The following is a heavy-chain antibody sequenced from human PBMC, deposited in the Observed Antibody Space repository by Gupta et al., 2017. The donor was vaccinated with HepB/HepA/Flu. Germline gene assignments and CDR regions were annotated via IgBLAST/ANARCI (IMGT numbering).Heavy chain of an antibody. V-gene: IGHV3-74*01. J-gene: IGHJ4*02. D-gene: IGHD2/OR15-2a*01. CDR1: GSTVSSYW. CDR2: MNQHGSVI. CDR3: SRDTSGPYDY. Sequence: EVQLAESGGGLVQPGGSLRLSCAASGSTVSSYWMHWVRQAPGKGLVWVSRMNQHGSVINYADSVKGRFTISRDNTKNALYLQMNSLRAEDTAIYFCSRDTSGPYDYWGQGTLVTGSS.